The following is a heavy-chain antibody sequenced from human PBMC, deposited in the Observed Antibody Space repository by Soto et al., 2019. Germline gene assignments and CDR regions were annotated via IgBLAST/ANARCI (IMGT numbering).Heavy chain of an antibody. V-gene: IGHV5-10-1*01. CDR3: ASAPTNFAYYYDSSGCYS. CDR2: IDPRDSYI. CDR1: GHNFIKQW. J-gene: IGHJ4*02. Sequence: RGESLRLSCKTSGHNFIKQWITWVRQMPGKGLEWMGRIDPRDSYINYSPSFQGHVTISGDKSISTAYLQWSSLKAADTAIYYCASAPTNFAYYYDSSGCYSWGQGTLVTVSS. D-gene: IGHD3-22*01.